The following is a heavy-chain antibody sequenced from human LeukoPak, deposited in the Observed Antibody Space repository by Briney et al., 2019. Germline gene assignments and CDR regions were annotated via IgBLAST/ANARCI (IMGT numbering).Heavy chain of an antibody. Sequence: SETLSLTCAVSGASISSYYWSWIRQPPGKGLEWIGCISYSGSTNYNPSLKSRVTISLDTSKSQFSLKLSSVTAADTAVYYCARTIFTGYDDYWGQGTLVTVSS. CDR1: GASISSYY. CDR3: ARTIFTGYDDY. D-gene: IGHD5-12*01. J-gene: IGHJ4*02. V-gene: IGHV4-59*01. CDR2: ISYSGST.